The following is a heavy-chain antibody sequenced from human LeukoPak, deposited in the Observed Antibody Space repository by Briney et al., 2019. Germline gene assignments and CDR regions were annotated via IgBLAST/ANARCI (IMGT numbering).Heavy chain of an antibody. V-gene: IGHV3-30*18. CDR2: ISYDGSNK. CDR3: AKDRKGTLDY. J-gene: IGHJ4*02. D-gene: IGHD1-1*01. CDR1: GFTFSSYG. Sequence: GRSLRLSCAASGFTFSSYGMHWVRRAPGKGLEWVAVISYDGSNKYYADSVKGRFTISRDNSKNTLYLQMNSLRAEDTAVYYCAKDRKGTLDYWGQGTLVTVSS.